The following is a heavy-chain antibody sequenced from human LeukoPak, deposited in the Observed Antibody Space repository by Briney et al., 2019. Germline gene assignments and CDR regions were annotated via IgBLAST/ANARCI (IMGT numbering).Heavy chain of an antibody. J-gene: IGHJ6*03. CDR2: IYTSGST. Sequence: SETLSLSCTVSGGSISSYYWSWIGQPAEKGLEWIGRIYTSGSTNYNPSLKSRVTMSVDTSKNQFSLKLSSVTAADTAVYYCAKEDIVLVPAAMGGYYDYYMVVWGQGTTVTVSS. CDR1: GGSISSYY. D-gene: IGHD2-2*01. V-gene: IGHV4-4*07. CDR3: AKEDIVLVPAAMGGYYDYYMVV.